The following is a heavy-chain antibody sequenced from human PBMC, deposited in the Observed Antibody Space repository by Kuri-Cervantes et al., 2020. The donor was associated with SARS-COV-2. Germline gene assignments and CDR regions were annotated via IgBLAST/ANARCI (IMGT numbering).Heavy chain of an antibody. CDR3: ARVLTNRIQVADIVVVPAAPFDY. CDR2: ISAYIGNT. V-gene: IGHV1-18*01. J-gene: IGHJ4*02. CDR1: GYTFTSYG. Sequence: ASVKVSCKASGYTFTSYGISWVRQAPGQGLEWMGWISAYIGNTNYAQKLQGRVTMTTDTSTSTAYMELRSLRSDDTAVYYCARVLTNRIQVADIVVVPAAPFDYWGQGTLVTVSS. D-gene: IGHD2-2*01.